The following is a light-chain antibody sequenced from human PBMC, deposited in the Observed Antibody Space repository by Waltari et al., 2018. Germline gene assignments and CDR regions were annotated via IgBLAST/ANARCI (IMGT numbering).Light chain of an antibody. J-gene: IGLJ3*02. Sequence: QSALAQPASVSGSPGQSVTISCTGAGRDGGFSNFVSWYQQHPGKAPKLMIYEAYKRPSGVSNRFSGSKSGNTASLTISGLQTDDEAEYYCCTYAGSSTWVFGGGTKLTVL. CDR1: GRDGGFSNF. CDR2: EAY. V-gene: IGLV2-23*01. CDR3: CTYAGSSTWV.